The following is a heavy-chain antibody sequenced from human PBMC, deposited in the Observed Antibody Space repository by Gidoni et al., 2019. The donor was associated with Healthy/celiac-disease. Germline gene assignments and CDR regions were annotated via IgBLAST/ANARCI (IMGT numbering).Heavy chain of an antibody. CDR2: IIPILGIA. J-gene: IGHJ5*02. Sequence: QVQLVQSGAEVKKPGSSVKVSCKASGGTFSRYAISWVRQAPGQGLEWMGRIIPILGIANYAQKFQGRVTITADKSTSTAYMELSSLRSEDTAVYYCARALDYYDSSNWFDPWGQGTLVTVSS. D-gene: IGHD3-22*01. V-gene: IGHV1-69*04. CDR1: GGTFSRYA. CDR3: ARALDYYDSSNWFDP.